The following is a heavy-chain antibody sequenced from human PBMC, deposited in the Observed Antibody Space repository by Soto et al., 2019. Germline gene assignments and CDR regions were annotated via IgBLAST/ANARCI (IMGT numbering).Heavy chain of an antibody. CDR2: IDPSDSYT. CDR1: GYSFTTYW. V-gene: IGHV5-10-1*01. CDR3: ARRLREFCSTIFYSHYYGMDV. D-gene: IGHD2-2*01. Sequence: GESLKISCNGSGYSFTTYWISWVRQMPGKGLEWMGRIDPSDSYTSYSPSFQGHVAISADKSISTAYLQWSSLKASDTAMYYCARRLREFCSTIFYSHYYGMDVWGPGTMVTVSS. J-gene: IGHJ6*02.